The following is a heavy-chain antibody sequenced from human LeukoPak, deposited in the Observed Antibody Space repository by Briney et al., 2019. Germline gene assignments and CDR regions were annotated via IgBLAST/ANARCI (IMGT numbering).Heavy chain of an antibody. J-gene: IGHJ5*02. CDR2: ISYDGSNK. D-gene: IGHD6-13*01. Sequence: PGGSLRLSCAASGFTFSSYAMHWVRQAPGKGLEWVAVISYDGSNKYYADSVKGRFTISRDNSKNTLYLQMDSLRAEDTAVYYCASIAAADFNWFDPWGQGTLVTVSS. CDR3: ASIAAADFNWFDP. V-gene: IGHV3-30-3*01. CDR1: GFTFSSYA.